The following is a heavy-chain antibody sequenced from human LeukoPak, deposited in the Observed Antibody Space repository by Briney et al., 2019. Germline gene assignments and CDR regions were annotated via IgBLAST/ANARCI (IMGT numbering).Heavy chain of an antibody. CDR1: RFTFSNYA. J-gene: IGHJ4*02. CDR2: ISYDGSNK. Sequence: GGSLRLSCAASRFTFSNYAMHWVSQAPGKGLEGVAVISYDGSNKYYADSVKGRFTISRDNSKNTLYLQMNSLRAEGTAVYYCARGGTYSHLHFDYWGQGTLVTASS. CDR3: ARGGTYSHLHFDY. D-gene: IGHD1-26*01. V-gene: IGHV3-30-3*01.